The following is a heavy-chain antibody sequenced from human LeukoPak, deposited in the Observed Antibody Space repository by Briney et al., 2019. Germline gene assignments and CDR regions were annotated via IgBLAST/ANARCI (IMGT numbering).Heavy chain of an antibody. CDR1: GFTFSRFT. D-gene: IGHD3-22*01. J-gene: IGHJ3*02. CDR3: AREGGFHYDSSGDAFDI. V-gene: IGHV3-21*01. CDR2: ISSNGAYI. Sequence: GGSLRLSCAASGFTFSRFTMNWVRQAPGKGLEWVSSISSNGAYIYYADSLRGRLTVSRDNAKNSLYLQVNRLGAEDTAVYYCAREGGFHYDSSGDAFDIWGQGTMVTVSS.